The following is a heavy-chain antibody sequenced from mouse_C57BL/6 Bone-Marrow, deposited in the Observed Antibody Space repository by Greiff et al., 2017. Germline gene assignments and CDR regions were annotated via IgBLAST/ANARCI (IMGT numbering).Heavy chain of an antibody. J-gene: IGHJ4*01. CDR1: GYAFSSSW. CDR2: IYPGDGDT. V-gene: IGHV1-82*01. CDR3: ARGGYYDYDGGDAMDY. Sequence: VKLMESGPELVKPGASVQISCKASGYAFSSSWLNWVKQRPGTGLEWIGRIYPGDGDTNYNGKFKGKATLTADKSSSTAYMQLSSLTSEDSAVYFWARGGYYDYDGGDAMDYWGQGTSVTVSS. D-gene: IGHD2-4*01.